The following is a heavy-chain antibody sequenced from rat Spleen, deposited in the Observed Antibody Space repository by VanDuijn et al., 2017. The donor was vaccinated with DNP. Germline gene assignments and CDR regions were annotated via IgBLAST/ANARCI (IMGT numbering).Heavy chain of an antibody. CDR2: ISGGGGNT. V-gene: IGHV5-31*01. J-gene: IGHJ2*01. CDR3: ARYYYDGSYYYGNFDY. Sequence: EVQLVESGGGPVQPGRSLKVSCVASGFIFSNYWMTWIRQAPGKGLEWVASISGGGGNTYYQDSVKGRFTVSRDNAKSTLYLQMDSLRSEDTATYYCARYYYDGSYYYGNFDYWGQGVMVTVSS. CDR1: GFIFSNYW. D-gene: IGHD1-12*02.